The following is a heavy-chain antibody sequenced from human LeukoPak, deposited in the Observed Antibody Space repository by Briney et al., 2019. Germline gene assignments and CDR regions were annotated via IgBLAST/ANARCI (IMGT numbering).Heavy chain of an antibody. CDR2: IYTSGST. V-gene: IGHV4-4*07. CDR3: TRAPPYASGWSKGVLDY. Sequence: PSETLSLTCTVSGGSISSYYWSWIRQPAGKGLEWIGRIYTSGSTNYNPSLKSRVTMSVDTSKNQFSLKVSSVTAADTAVYYCTRAPPYASGWSKGVLDYWGQGTLVTVSS. D-gene: IGHD6-19*01. J-gene: IGHJ4*02. CDR1: GGSISSYY.